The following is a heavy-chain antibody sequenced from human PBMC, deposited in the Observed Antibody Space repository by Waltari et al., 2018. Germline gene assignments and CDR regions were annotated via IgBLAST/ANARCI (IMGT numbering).Heavy chain of an antibody. CDR1: GGSISRYY. J-gene: IGHJ3*02. D-gene: IGHD3-9*01. CDR2: IYYSGST. CDR3: ARETHVLRYFDWAPIAFDI. V-gene: IGHV4-59*01. Sequence: QVQLQESGPGLVKPSETLSLTCTVSGGSISRYYWSWFRQPPGQGLEWIGYIYYSGSTNYNPALKSRVTISVDTSKNQFSLKLSSVTAADTAVYYCARETHVLRYFDWAPIAFDIWGQGTMVTVSS.